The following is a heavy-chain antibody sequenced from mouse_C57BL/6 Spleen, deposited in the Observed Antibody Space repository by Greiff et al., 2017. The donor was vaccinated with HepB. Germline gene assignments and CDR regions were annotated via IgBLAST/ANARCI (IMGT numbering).Heavy chain of an antibody. CDR1: GYTFTSYW. CDR2: IDPSDSET. V-gene: IGHV1-52*01. CDR3: AVVYYDYEENAMDY. J-gene: IGHJ4*01. D-gene: IGHD2-4*01. Sequence: QVQLQQPGAELVRPGSSVKLSCKASGYTFTSYWMHWVKQRPIQGLEWIGNIDPSDSETHYNQKFKDKATLTVDKSSSTAYMQLSSLTSEDSAVYYCAVVYYDYEENAMDYWGQGTSGTVSS.